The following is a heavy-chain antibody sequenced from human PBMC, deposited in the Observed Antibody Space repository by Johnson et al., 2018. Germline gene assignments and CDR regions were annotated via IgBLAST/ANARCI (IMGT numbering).Heavy chain of an antibody. CDR2: LWYDGSNK. V-gene: IGHV3-33*08. J-gene: IGHJ6*02. Sequence: VQLVETGGGLVQPGQSLRLSCAASGFTFSTYWMSWVRPATGKGLEWVAVLWYDGSNKYYAYSVKGRFTIYRDKSKNTLYMQMNSLRAEDTAVYDCARAASSPHYGMDVWGQGTTVTVSS. CDR3: ARAASSPHYGMDV. D-gene: IGHD6-13*01. CDR1: GFTFSTYW.